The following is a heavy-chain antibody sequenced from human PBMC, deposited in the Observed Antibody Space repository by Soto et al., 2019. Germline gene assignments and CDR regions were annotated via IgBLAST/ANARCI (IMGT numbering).Heavy chain of an antibody. CDR2: MYWKDGNT. D-gene: IGHD3-10*01. CDR3: VRSGDYRSGSYWYFFDY. Sequence: GGSLRLSCAASGFTIDNYGMSWVRQVPGKGLEWVSGMYWKDGNTHYADSVKGRFTISRDNAKNSLFLQLNGLRAEDTALYFCVRSGDYRSGSYWYFFDYWGQGALVTVSS. CDR1: GFTIDNYG. J-gene: IGHJ4*02. V-gene: IGHV3-20*04.